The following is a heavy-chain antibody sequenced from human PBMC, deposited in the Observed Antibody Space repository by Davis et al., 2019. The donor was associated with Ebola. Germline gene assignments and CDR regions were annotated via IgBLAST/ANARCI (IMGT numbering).Heavy chain of an antibody. Sequence: MPSETLSLTCAVYGGSFSGYYWCWIRQPPGKGLEWIGEINHSGSTNYNPSLKSRVTISVDTSKNQFSLKLSSVTAADTAVYYCARNWYFDYWGQGTLVTVSS. D-gene: IGHD1-1*01. J-gene: IGHJ4*02. CDR2: INHSGST. CDR1: GGSFSGYY. CDR3: ARNWYFDY. V-gene: IGHV4-34*01.